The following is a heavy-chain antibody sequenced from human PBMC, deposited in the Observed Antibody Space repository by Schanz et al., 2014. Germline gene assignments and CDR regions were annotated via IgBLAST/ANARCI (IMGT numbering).Heavy chain of an antibody. CDR3: AKTLFPGGTQTFGN. V-gene: IGHV3-23*01. CDR2: ISSGGGST. Sequence: EVQLLESGGGLVQPGGSLRLSCASSGFSFTTYAMSWVRQAPGKGLEWVSSISSGGGSTYYADSVKGRFTISRDNSKNTLYLQMKSLRAEDTAVYYSAKTLFPGGTQTFGNWGRGTLVTVSS. CDR1: GFSFTTYA. D-gene: IGHD2-8*02. J-gene: IGHJ4*02.